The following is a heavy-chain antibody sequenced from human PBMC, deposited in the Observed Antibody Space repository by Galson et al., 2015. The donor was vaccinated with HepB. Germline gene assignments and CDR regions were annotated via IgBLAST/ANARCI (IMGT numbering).Heavy chain of an antibody. J-gene: IGHJ4*02. Sequence: SLRLSCAASGFTFSSYAMNWVRQAPGKGLEWVSAISGSGGGTYYADSVKGRFTISRDNSKNTLYLQMNSLRAEDTAVYYCAKPVHCTSTSCDYYFDYWGQGTLVTVSS. CDR1: GFTFSSYA. CDR2: ISGSGGGT. CDR3: AKPVHCTSTSCDYYFDY. V-gene: IGHV3-23*01. D-gene: IGHD2-2*01.